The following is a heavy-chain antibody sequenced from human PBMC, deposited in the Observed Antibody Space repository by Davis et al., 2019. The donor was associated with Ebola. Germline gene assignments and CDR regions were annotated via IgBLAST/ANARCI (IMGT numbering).Heavy chain of an antibody. CDR1: GGTFSSYA. D-gene: IGHD1-26*01. CDR3: AREGAGGAETPHTSDY. CDR2: IIPIFGTS. V-gene: IGHV1-69*13. Sequence: SVKVSCKASGGTFSSYAISWVRQAPGQGLEWMGGIIPIFGTSNYAQKFQGRVTITADESKSTAYMELSSLRSEDTAVYYCAREGAGGAETPHTSDYWGQGTLVTVSS. J-gene: IGHJ4*02.